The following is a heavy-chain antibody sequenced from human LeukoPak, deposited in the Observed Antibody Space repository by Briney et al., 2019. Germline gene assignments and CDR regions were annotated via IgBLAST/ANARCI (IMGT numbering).Heavy chain of an antibody. J-gene: IGHJ5*02. CDR3: AKKRGSGSYPPPFDP. CDR1: GFTFSSYT. V-gene: IGHV3-23*01. CDR2: ISGGGETT. Sequence: GGSLRLSCAASGFTFSSYTMDWVRQAPEKGLQWVSVISGGGETTYYADSVKGRFTISRDNSKNTLYLQMNSLRAEDTAVYYCAKKRGSGSYPPPFDPWGQGTLVTVSS. D-gene: IGHD3-10*01.